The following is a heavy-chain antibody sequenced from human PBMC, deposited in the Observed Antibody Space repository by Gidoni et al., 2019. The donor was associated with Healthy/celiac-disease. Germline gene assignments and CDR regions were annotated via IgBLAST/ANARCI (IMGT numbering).Heavy chain of an antibody. J-gene: IGHJ3*02. CDR2: IYYSGST. CDR1: GGSIRSSRYY. D-gene: IGHD5-18*01. Sequence: QLQLQESGPGLVKPSETLSLTCTVSGGSIRSSRYYWGWIRQPPGKGLEWIGSIYYSGSTYYNPSLKSRVTISVDTSKNQFSLKLSSVTAADTAVYYCASGGYSYGPEAAFDIWGQGTMVTVSS. CDR3: ASGGYSYGPEAAFDI. V-gene: IGHV4-39*01.